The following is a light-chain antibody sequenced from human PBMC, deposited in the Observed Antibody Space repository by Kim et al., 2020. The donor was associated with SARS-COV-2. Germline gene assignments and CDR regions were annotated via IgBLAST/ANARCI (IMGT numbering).Light chain of an antibody. CDR2: EVT. J-gene: IGLJ2*01. Sequence: GQSIPISCTGTSGDVGTYTLVSWYQQQPGKAPRLMVYEVTKRPSGVSNRFSGSKSGNTASLTISGLQAEDEADYYCCSYAGSRTVVFGGGTQLTVL. CDR1: SGDVGTYTL. CDR3: CSYAGSRTVV. V-gene: IGLV2-23*02.